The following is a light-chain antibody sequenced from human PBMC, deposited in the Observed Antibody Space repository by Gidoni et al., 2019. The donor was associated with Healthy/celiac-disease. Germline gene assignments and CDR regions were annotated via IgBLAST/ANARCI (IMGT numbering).Light chain of an antibody. CDR1: SYNIGAGYD. Sequence: VLTQPPSVAGAPGQRVTISCTGSSYNIGAGYDGHWYQQRPGTAPKLLIYGNSNRPSGVPERFSGSKSGTSASLASTGLQAEDEADYYCQSYDRSLSGSVFGGGTKLTVL. CDR3: QSYDRSLSGSV. V-gene: IGLV1-40*01. J-gene: IGLJ3*02. CDR2: GNS.